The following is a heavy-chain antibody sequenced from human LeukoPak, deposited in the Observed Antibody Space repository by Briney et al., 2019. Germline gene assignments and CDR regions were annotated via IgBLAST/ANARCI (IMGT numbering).Heavy chain of an antibody. J-gene: IGHJ6*03. D-gene: IGHD3-22*01. Sequence: GGSLRLSCAASGFTFSSYGMHWVRQAPGKGLEWVAVISYDGSNKYYADSVRGRFTISRDNSKNTLYLQMNSLRAEDTAVYYCAKDGYYYDSSGYYGVDYYYMDVWGKGTTVTISS. V-gene: IGHV3-30*18. CDR1: GFTFSSYG. CDR3: AKDGYYYDSSGYYGVDYYYMDV. CDR2: ISYDGSNK.